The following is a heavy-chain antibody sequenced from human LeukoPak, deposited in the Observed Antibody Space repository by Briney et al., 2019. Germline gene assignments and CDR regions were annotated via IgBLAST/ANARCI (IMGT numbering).Heavy chain of an antibody. CDR1: GGSFSGYY. CDR2: INHSGST. Sequence: PSETLSLTCAVYGGSFSGYYWSWIRQPPGKGLEWIGEINHSGSTNYNPSLKSRVTISVDTSKNQFSLKLSSVTAADTAVYYCAGGERLRDYYDSSDPGSLDYWGQGTLVTVSS. D-gene: IGHD3-22*01. V-gene: IGHV4-34*01. J-gene: IGHJ4*02. CDR3: AGGERLRDYYDSSDPGSLDY.